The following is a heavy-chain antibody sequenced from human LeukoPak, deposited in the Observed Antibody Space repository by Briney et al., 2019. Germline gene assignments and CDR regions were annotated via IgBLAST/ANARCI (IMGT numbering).Heavy chain of an antibody. V-gene: IGHV1-46*01. CDR1: GYTFTSYY. CDR2: INPSGGST. Sequence: ASVKVSCKASGYTFTSYYMHWVRQAPGQGLEWMGIINPSGGSTSYAQKFQGRVTMTRDTSTSTVYMELTRLRSDDTAVYYCARGGLYSYGLQEGSGRGSSHDYWGQGTLVTVSS. D-gene: IGHD5-18*01. CDR3: ARGGLYSYGLQEGSGRGSSHDY. J-gene: IGHJ4*02.